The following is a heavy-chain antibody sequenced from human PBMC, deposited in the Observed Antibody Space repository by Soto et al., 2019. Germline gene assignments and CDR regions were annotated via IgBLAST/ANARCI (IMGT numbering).Heavy chain of an antibody. Sequence: QVQLVESGGGVAQPGRSLRLSCAVSGFTFSDYGMHWVRQAPGKGLEWVAVVSYDGSYKYYADSVKGRFTVSRDLSGNTLFLQMKSLILEDTAVYFCAKEMYPRTVLDSSSPWGDYWGQGTLVDVSS. V-gene: IGHV3-30*18. CDR1: GFTFSDYG. D-gene: IGHD6-6*01. J-gene: IGHJ4*02. CDR3: AKEMYPRTVLDSSSPWGDY. CDR2: VSYDGSYK.